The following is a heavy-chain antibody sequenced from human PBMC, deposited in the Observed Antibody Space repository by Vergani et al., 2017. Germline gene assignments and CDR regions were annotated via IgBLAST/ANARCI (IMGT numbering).Heavy chain of an antibody. J-gene: IGHJ4*02. Sequence: EVQLVESGGGLVKPGGSLRLSCAASGFTFSSYSMNWVRQAPGKGLEWVSSISSSSSYINYADSVKGRFTISRDNAKNSLYLQMKSLRAEDTAVYYFARDLAIAVADRRPFYYFDYWGQGTLVTVSS. CDR2: ISSSSSYI. CDR1: GFTFSSYS. D-gene: IGHD6-19*01. CDR3: ARDLAIAVADRRPFYYFDY. V-gene: IGHV3-21*01.